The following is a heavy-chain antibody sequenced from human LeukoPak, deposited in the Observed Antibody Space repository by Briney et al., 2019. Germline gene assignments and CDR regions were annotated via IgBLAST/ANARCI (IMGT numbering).Heavy chain of an antibody. Sequence: SETLSLTCTVSGGSISSYYWSWIRQPPGKGLEWIGYIYYSGSTNYNPSLKSRVTMSVDTSKNQFSLKLSSVTAADTAVYYCAREVVRGVIMGGLNYYYYMDVWGKGTTVTISS. J-gene: IGHJ6*03. D-gene: IGHD3-10*01. CDR1: GGSISSYY. CDR3: AREVVRGVIMGGLNYYYYMDV. CDR2: IYYSGST. V-gene: IGHV4-59*12.